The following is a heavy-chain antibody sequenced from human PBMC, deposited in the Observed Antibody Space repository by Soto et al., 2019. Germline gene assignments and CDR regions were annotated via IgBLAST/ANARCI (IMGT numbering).Heavy chain of an antibody. Sequence: QVQLVQSGAEVKKPGASVTVSCKTSGYTFSNYGINWVRQAPGQGLEWMGWISGYNGNTNYAQTVQGRVTMTTDALTGTVYMELRSLKSDDTAIYYCSRFIMVGGWFDPNYYHGMDVWGQGTTVTVSS. D-gene: IGHD6-19*01. CDR3: SRFIMVGGWFDPNYYHGMDV. CDR2: ISGYNGNT. J-gene: IGHJ6*02. V-gene: IGHV1-18*01. CDR1: GYTFSNYG.